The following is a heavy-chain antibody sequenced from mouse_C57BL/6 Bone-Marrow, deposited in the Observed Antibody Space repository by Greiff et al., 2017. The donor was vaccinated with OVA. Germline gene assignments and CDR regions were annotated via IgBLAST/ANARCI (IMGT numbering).Heavy chain of an antibody. V-gene: IGHV6-6*01. Sequence: EVQRVESGGGLVQPGGSMKLSCAASGFTFSDAWMDWVRQSPEKGLEWVAEIRNKANNHATYYAESVKGRFTISRDDSKSSVYLQMNSLRAEDTGIYYCTRPLLLRYPAYWGQGTLVTVSA. J-gene: IGHJ3*01. D-gene: IGHD1-1*01. CDR3: TRPLLLRYPAY. CDR2: IRNKANNHAT. CDR1: GFTFSDAW.